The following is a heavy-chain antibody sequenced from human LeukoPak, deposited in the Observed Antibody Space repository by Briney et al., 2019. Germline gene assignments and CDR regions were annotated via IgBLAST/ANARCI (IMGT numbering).Heavy chain of an antibody. CDR2: IYPGDSDT. J-gene: IGHJ5*02. D-gene: IGHD5-18*01. V-gene: IGHV5-51*01. CDR3: ARRAYSFEWFDP. Sequence: GESLKISCKGTGYSFTSYWIGWVRQMPGKGLEWMGIIYPGDSDTRYSPSFQGQVTISADKSISTAYLQWSSLKASDNGMYYCARRAYSFEWFDPWGQGTLVSVSS. CDR1: GYSFTSYW.